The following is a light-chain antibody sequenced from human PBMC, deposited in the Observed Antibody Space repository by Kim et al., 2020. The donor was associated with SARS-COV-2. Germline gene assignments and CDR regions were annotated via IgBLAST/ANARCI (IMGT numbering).Light chain of an antibody. CDR2: DAS. V-gene: IGKV1-5*01. CDR3: QQYDSYWT. Sequence: DIQMTQSPSTLSASVGDRVTITCRASQSISSWLAWYQQKPGKAPKLLIYDASRLQSGVPSRFSGSGSGTEFTLTISSLQPDDCATYYCQQYDSYWTFGQGTKVEIK. CDR1: QSISSW. J-gene: IGKJ1*01.